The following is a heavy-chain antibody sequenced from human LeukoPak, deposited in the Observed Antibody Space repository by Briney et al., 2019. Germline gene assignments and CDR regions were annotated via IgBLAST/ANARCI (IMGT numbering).Heavy chain of an antibody. CDR3: TRTDGSGSYYSDP. CDR2: IRSKDNSYAT. D-gene: IGHD3-10*01. J-gene: IGHJ5*02. CDR1: GFTFSGSA. Sequence: GGSLRPSCAASGFTFSGSAMHWVRQASGKGLEWVGRIRSKDNSYATAYAASVKGRFTISRDDSKNTAYLQMNSLKTEDTAVYYCTRTDGSGSYYSDPWGQGTLVTVSS. V-gene: IGHV3-73*01.